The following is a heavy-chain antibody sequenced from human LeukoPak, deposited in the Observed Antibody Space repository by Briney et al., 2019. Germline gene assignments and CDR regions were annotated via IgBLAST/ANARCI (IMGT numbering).Heavy chain of an antibody. V-gene: IGHV3-53*01. CDR2: IYSGGST. CDR3: ARGSSGWAVGYFDL. CDR1: GFTVSSNY. D-gene: IGHD6-19*01. J-gene: IGHJ2*01. Sequence: PEGSLRLSCAASGFTVSSNYMSWVRQAPGEGLEWVSVIYSGGSTYYADSVKGRFTISRDNSKNTLYLQMNSLRAEDTAVYYCARGSSGWAVGYFDLWGRGTLVTVSS.